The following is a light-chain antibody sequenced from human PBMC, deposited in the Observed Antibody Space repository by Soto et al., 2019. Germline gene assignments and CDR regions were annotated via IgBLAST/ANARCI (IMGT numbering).Light chain of an antibody. J-gene: IGKJ1*01. V-gene: IGKV3-20*01. Sequence: CRASQSVSNNYLAWYQQKPGQAPRLLIYGASNRATGIPDRFSGSGSGTEFTLTISSLQPDDFATYYCQHYNSYSEAFGQGTKVDIK. CDR2: GAS. CDR1: QSVSNNY. CDR3: QHYNSYSEA.